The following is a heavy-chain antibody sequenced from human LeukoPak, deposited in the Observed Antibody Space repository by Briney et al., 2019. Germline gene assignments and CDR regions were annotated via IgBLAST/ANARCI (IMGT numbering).Heavy chain of an antibody. J-gene: IGHJ4*02. V-gene: IGHV4-30-2*01. D-gene: IGHD3-9*01. CDR3: ARSDYDILTGYYRVLTD. CDR1: GGSISSGGYS. Sequence: SETLSLTCAVSGGSISSGGYSWSWIRQPPGKGLEWIGYIYHSGSTYYNPSLKSRVTISVDRSKNQFSLKLSSVTAADTAVYYCARSDYDILTGYYRVLTDWGQGTLVTVSS. CDR2: IYHSGST.